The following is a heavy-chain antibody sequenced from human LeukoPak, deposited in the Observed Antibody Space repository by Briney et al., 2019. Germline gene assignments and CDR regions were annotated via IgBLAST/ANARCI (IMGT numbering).Heavy chain of an antibody. V-gene: IGHV3-7*01. CDR1: GFTLSSYW. J-gene: IGHJ3*02. CDR2: IKQDGSEK. Sequence: GGSLRLSCAASGFTLSSYWMTWVRQAPGKGLEWVANIKQDGSEKYYVDSVKGRFTISRDNAKNSLYLQMNSLRAEDTAVYYCAKGAYYDSSGYHAFDIWGQGTMVTVSS. CDR3: AKGAYYDSSGYHAFDI. D-gene: IGHD3-22*01.